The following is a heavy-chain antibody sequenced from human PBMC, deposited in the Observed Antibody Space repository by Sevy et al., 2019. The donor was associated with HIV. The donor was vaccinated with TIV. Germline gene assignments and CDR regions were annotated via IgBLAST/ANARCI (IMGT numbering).Heavy chain of an antibody. CDR3: ARHCSGGSCYSLLPHYYYGMDV. CDR2: IKEDGSER. J-gene: IGHJ6*02. Sequence: GGYLRLSCAASGFTFNMYWMTWVRQAPGKGLEWVANIKEDGSERNYLDSVKGRFTISRDNAKESLYLQINSLRAEDTAVYHCARHCSGGSCYSLLPHYYYGMDVWGQGSTVTVSS. D-gene: IGHD2-15*01. V-gene: IGHV3-7*01. CDR1: GFTFNMYW.